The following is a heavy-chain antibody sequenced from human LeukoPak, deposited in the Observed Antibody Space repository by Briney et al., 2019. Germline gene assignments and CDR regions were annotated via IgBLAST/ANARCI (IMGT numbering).Heavy chain of an antibody. CDR2: IIPIFGTA. V-gene: IGHV1-69*13. D-gene: IGHD4-17*01. CDR1: GGTFSSYA. CDR3: ARGGTYGDFPFDY. Sequence: ASVKVSCKASGGTFSSYAISWVRQAPGQGLEWMGGIIPIFGTANYAQKFQGRVTITADESTTTAYMELSSLRSEDTAVYYCARGGTYGDFPFDYWGQGTLVTVSS. J-gene: IGHJ4*02.